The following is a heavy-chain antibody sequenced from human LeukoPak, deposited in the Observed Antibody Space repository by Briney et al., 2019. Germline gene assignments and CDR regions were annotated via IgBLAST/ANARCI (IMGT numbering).Heavy chain of an antibody. D-gene: IGHD1-7*01. CDR1: GFTFSSYA. CDR2: ISGSGGST. J-gene: IGHJ4*02. Sequence: GGSLRLSCVASGFTFSSYAMSWVRQAPGKGLEWVSGISGSGGSTYYADSVKGRFTISRDNSKNTLYLQMNSLRAEDTAVYYCAKVSARGNYGYFDYWGQGTLVTVSS. CDR3: AKVSARGNYGYFDY. V-gene: IGHV3-23*01.